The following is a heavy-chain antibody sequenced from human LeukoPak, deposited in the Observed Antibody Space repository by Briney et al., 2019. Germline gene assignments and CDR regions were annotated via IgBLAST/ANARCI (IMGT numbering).Heavy chain of an antibody. CDR1: GGSFSGYY. CDR2: INHSGST. Sequence: PSETLSLTCAVYGGSFSGYYWSWIRQPPGKGLEWIGEINHSGSTNYNPSLKSRVTISVDTSKNQFSLKLSSVTAADTAVYYCARASNWNDGFDYWGQGTLVTVSS. V-gene: IGHV4-34*01. J-gene: IGHJ4*02. D-gene: IGHD1-20*01. CDR3: ARASNWNDGFDY.